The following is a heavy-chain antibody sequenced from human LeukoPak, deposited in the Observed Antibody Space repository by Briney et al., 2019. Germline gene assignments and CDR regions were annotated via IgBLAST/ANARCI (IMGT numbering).Heavy chain of an antibody. D-gene: IGHD1-14*01. J-gene: IGHJ5*02. CDR1: GFTFSTDS. Sequence: GGSLRLSCTASGFTFSTDSMSWVRQAPGKGLEWVSSISSTSIYIYYADSVKGRFTISRDNAKNSLYLQMNSLRGEDTAVYYCARDVARPEKAVHNLFDPRGQGALVTVSS. CDR3: ARDVARPEKAVHNLFDP. CDR2: ISSTSIYI. V-gene: IGHV3-21*01.